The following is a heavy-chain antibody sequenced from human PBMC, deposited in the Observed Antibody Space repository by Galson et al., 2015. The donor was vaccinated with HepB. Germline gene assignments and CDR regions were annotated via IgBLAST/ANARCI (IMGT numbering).Heavy chain of an antibody. J-gene: IGHJ3*02. CDR2: TYYRSKWYN. D-gene: IGHD3-16*02. CDR3: ARDLDYIWRSYRHAFDI. CDR1: GDSVSSNSAA. V-gene: IGHV6-1*01. Sequence: CAISGDSVSSNSAAWNWIRQSPSRGLEWLGRTYYRSKWYNDYAVSVKSRITINPDTSKNQFSLQLNSVTPEDTAVYYCARDLDYIWRSYRHAFDIWGQGTMVTVSS.